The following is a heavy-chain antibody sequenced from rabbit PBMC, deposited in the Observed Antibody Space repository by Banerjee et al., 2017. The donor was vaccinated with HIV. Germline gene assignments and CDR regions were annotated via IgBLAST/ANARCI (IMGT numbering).Heavy chain of an antibody. Sequence: QEQLKEIGGGLVQPGGSLTLSCTASGIDFTNYGITWVRQAPGKGLEWIACINAVTGKAVYASWAKGRFTFSKTSSTTVTLQMTSLTAADTATYFCARDLAGVIGWNFGWRGPGTLVTVS. V-gene: IGHV1S45*01. J-gene: IGHJ6*01. CDR2: INAVTGKA. CDR1: GIDFTNYG. D-gene: IGHD4-1*01. CDR3: ARDLAGVIGWNFGW.